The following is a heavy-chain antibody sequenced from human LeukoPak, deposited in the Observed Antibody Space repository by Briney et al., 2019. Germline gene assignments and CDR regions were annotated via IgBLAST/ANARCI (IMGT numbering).Heavy chain of an antibody. CDR1: GFTFSNAW. D-gene: IGHD3-9*01. V-gene: IGHV3-15*01. J-gene: IGHJ5*02. CDR3: WGLRYFGWLLGYNWFDP. Sequence: GGSLRLSCAASGFTFSNAWMSWVRQAPGKGLEWVGRIKSKTDGGTTDYAAPVKGRFTISRDDSKNTLYLQMNSLKTEDTAVYYCWGLRYFGWLLGYNWFDPWGQGTLVTVSS. CDR2: IKSKTDGGTT.